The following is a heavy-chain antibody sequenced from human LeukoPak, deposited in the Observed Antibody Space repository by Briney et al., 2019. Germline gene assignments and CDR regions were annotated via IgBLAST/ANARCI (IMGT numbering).Heavy chain of an antibody. CDR3: ATRYSSAWYYFDY. V-gene: IGHV4-59*01. CDR1: ADSISTYY. Sequence: PSETLSLTCSVCADSISTYYWSWIRQSPGKGLEWIGYIYHSGNTNYNPSLKSRVTISADTSNNQFSLRLSSVTAADTAVYYCATRYSSAWYYFDYWGQGTLVTVSS. J-gene: IGHJ4*02. D-gene: IGHD2-15*01. CDR2: IYHSGNT.